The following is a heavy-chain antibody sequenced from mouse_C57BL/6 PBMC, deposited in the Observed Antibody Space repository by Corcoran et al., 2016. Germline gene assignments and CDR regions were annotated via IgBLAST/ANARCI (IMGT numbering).Heavy chain of an antibody. CDR1: GYTFTDYY. V-gene: IGHV1-26*01. CDR3: ARNGNDGYYVAWLAY. Sequence: EVQLQQPGPELVKPGASVKISCKASGYTFTDYYMHWVKQRHGKSLEWIGDINPNNGGTSYNQKFKGKATLTVDKSSSTAYMELRSLTSEDSAVYYCARNGNDGYYVAWLAYWGQGTLVTVSA. CDR2: INPNNGGT. D-gene: IGHD2-3*01. J-gene: IGHJ3*01.